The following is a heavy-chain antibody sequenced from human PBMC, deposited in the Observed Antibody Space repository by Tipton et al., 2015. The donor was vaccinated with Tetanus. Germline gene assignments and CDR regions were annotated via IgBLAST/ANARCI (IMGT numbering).Heavy chain of an antibody. CDR3: ARDKLHSTGGYYSDS. D-gene: IGHD2-8*02. V-gene: IGHV4-30-2*01. CDR1: GVSIRSGGYS. CDR2: VYETGLN. Sequence: TLSLTCAVSGVSIRSGGYSWSWIRQPPGKGLEWIGYVYETGLNYHHPSLKSRVTVSVDRSKNQFSLDLTSVTAADTAVYYCARDKLHSTGGYYSDSWGQGILVTVSS. J-gene: IGHJ4*02.